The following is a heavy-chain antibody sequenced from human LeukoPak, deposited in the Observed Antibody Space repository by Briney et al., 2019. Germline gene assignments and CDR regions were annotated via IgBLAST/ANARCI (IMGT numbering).Heavy chain of an antibody. CDR2: IIQDEREI. V-gene: IGHV3-7*03. J-gene: IGHJ4*02. CDR1: RYTYSMYC. CDR3: ARVGGLFRYFDWTIFFDY. Sequence: GGPQRLSCALSRYTYSMYCMSGVRDAIQEGLECVTNIIQDEREIYYVDCVKGRFTISRANAKNSLYLQMKRLRAEDTAVYYCARVGGLFRYFDWTIFFDYWGQGTLVTVSS. D-gene: IGHD3-9*01.